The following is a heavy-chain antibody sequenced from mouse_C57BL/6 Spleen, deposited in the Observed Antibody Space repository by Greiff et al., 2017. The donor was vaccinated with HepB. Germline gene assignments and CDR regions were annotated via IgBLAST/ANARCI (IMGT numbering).Heavy chain of an antibody. Sequence: QVQLKQSGPELVKPGASVKISCKASGYAFSSSWMNWVKQRPGKGLEWIGRIYPGDGDTNYNGKFKGKATLTADKSSSTAYMQLSSLTSEDSAVYFCVITTVVATRGYFDVWGTGTTVTVSS. V-gene: IGHV1-82*01. CDR2: IYPGDGDT. J-gene: IGHJ1*03. D-gene: IGHD1-1*01. CDR1: GYAFSSSW. CDR3: VITTVVATRGYFDV.